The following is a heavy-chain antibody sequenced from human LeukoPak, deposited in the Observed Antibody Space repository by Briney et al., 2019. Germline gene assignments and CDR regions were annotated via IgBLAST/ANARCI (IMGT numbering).Heavy chain of an antibody. D-gene: IGHD3-3*01. V-gene: IGHV3-21*01. Sequence: PGGSLRLSCAASGFTFSSYSRNWVRQAPGKGLEWVSSISSSSSYIYYADSVKGRFTISRDNAKNSLYLQMNSLRAEDTAVYYCARGGDYDFWSGYRKYCDYWGQGTLVTVSS. CDR1: GFTFSSYS. J-gene: IGHJ4*02. CDR2: ISSSSSYI. CDR3: ARGGDYDFWSGYRKYCDY.